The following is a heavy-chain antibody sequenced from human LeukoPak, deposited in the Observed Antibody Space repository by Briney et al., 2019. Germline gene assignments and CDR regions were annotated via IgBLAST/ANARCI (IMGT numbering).Heavy chain of an antibody. CDR2: ISFSGNSI. Sequence: GGSLRLSCAASGFSFSSYEMNWVRQAPGKRLEWVSYISFSGNSIYYADSVKGRFTISRDNAKNSLYLQMNSLRAEDTAVYYCARDRYCSTTSCSPTGLAYWGQGTLVTVSS. V-gene: IGHV3-48*03. J-gene: IGHJ4*02. CDR3: ARDRYCSTTSCSPTGLAY. CDR1: GFSFSSYE. D-gene: IGHD2-2*01.